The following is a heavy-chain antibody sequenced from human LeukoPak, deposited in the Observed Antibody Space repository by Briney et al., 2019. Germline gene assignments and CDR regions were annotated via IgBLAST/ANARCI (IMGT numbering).Heavy chain of an antibody. D-gene: IGHD5-24*01. J-gene: IGHJ4*02. CDR3: ARLDGYNLLVDY. Sequence: ASVKVSCKASGYTFTSYGINWVRLAPGQGLKWMGWISVYSGNTNYAQKLQGRVTMTTDTSTNTAYMELRSLRSDDTAVYYCARLDGYNLLVDYWGQGTLVTVSS. V-gene: IGHV1-18*01. CDR2: ISVYSGNT. CDR1: GYTFTSYG.